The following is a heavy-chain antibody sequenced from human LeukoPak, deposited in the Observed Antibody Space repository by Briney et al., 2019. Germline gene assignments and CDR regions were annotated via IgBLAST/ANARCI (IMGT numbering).Heavy chain of an antibody. CDR2: ISSSSSYI. D-gene: IGHD1-26*01. CDR3: ASYRRLLIVGATVSTGAFDI. CDR1: GFTFSSYA. Sequence: PGGSLRLSCAASGFTFSSYAMSWVRQAPGKGLEWVSSISSSSSYIYYADSVKGRFTISRDNAKNSLYLQMNSLRAEDTAVYYCASYRRLLIVGATVSTGAFDIWGQGTMVTVSS. J-gene: IGHJ3*02. V-gene: IGHV3-21*01.